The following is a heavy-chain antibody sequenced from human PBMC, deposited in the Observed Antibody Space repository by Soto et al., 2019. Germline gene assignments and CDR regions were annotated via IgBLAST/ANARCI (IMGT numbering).Heavy chain of an antibody. CDR2: ITTSSSYR. D-gene: IGHD1-26*01. J-gene: IGHJ4*02. Sequence: GGSLQLTCAASVFTFTSYTMNWVRQAPGKGLDWVSSITTSSSYRHYSGSVKGRFTISRDNAKNSLFLQMNSLRAEDTAVYYCVRGEVPADWGQGTLVTVSS. V-gene: IGHV3-21*01. CDR1: VFTFTSYT. CDR3: VRGEVPAD.